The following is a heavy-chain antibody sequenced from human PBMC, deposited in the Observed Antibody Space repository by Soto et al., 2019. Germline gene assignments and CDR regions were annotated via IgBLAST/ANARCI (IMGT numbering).Heavy chain of an antibody. J-gene: IGHJ4*02. CDR3: ARAKITMVRGVIIKRGYYFDY. Sequence: ASLKVSCKASGYTFTSYDINWVRQATGQGLEWMGWMNPNSGNTGYAQKFQGRVTMTRNTSISTAYMELSSLRSEDTAVYYCARAKITMVRGVIIKRGYYFDYWGQGTLVTVSS. D-gene: IGHD3-10*01. V-gene: IGHV1-8*01. CDR2: MNPNSGNT. CDR1: GYTFTSYD.